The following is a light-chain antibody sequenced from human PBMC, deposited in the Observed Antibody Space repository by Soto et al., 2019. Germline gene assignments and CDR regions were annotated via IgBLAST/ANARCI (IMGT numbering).Light chain of an antibody. CDR3: QQLNSYPRT. Sequence: DIQLTQSPSFLSASVGDRVTITCRASQGISSYLAWYQQELGKAPKLLIYAASTLQSGVPSRFSGSGSGTEFTLTISSLQPEDFATYYCQQLNSYPRTFGQGTKVEIK. CDR2: AAS. CDR1: QGISSY. J-gene: IGKJ1*01. V-gene: IGKV1-9*01.